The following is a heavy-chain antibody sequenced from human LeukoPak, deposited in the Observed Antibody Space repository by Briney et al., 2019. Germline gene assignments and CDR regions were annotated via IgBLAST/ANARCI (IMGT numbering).Heavy chain of an antibody. V-gene: IGHV3-53*01. J-gene: IGHJ6*03. D-gene: IGHD3-10*01. CDR1: GFTFSNYA. CDR2: IYSGGST. CDR3: ARETYGEDYMDV. Sequence: GGSLRLSCAASGFTFSNYAMSWVRQAPGKGLEWVSVIYSGGSTYYADSVKGRFTISRDNSKNTLYLQMNSLRAEDTAVYYCARETYGEDYMDVWGKGTTVTVSS.